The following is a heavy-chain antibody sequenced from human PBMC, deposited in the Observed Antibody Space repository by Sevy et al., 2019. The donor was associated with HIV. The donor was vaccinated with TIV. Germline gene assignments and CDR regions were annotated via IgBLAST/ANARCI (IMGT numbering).Heavy chain of an antibody. CDR1: GFTFSSYG. D-gene: IGHD4-17*01. J-gene: IGHJ4*02. CDR2: IWVDGSNT. CDR3: AADLEFYDSGDYGPGVMPDY. Sequence: GGSLRLSCAASGFTFSSYGMHWVRQGPGKGLEWVAVIWVDGSNTYYADSVKGRFTISRDIAKNTLHLQMNSLRAEDTVGSYCAADLEFYDSGDYGPGVMPDYWGQGTLVTVSS. V-gene: IGHV3-33*01.